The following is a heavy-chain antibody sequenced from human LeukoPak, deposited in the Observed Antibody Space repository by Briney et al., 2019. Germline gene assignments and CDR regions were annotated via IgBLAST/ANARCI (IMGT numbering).Heavy chain of an antibody. Sequence: QPGRSLRLSCAASGFTFSSYGMHWVRQAPGKGLEWVAFIRYDGSNKYYADSVKGRFTISRDNSKNTLYLQMNSLRAEDTAVYYCAKLAWDPSVWGQGTLVTVSS. CDR2: IRYDGSNK. J-gene: IGHJ4*02. D-gene: IGHD1-26*01. CDR1: GFTFSSYG. CDR3: AKLAWDPSV. V-gene: IGHV3-30*02.